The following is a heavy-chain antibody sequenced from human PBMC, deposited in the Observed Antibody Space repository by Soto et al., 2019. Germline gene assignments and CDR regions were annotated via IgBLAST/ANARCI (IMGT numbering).Heavy chain of an antibody. J-gene: IGHJ6*03. Sequence: ASVKVSCKASGGTFSSYAISWVRQAPGQGLEWMGGIIPNSGTTGYAQKFQGRVTMTRNTSISTAYMELSSLRSEDTAVYYCARGGFEVRGVITDHPDQAPDYYYYMDVWGKGTTVTVSS. CDR2: IIPNSGTT. CDR1: GGTFSSYA. CDR3: ARGGFEVRGVITDHPDQAPDYYYYMDV. V-gene: IGHV1-8*02. D-gene: IGHD3-10*01.